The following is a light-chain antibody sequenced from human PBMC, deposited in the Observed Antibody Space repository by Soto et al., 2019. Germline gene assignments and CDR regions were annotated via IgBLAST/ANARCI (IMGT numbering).Light chain of an antibody. CDR3: QQSYSTLLT. CDR2: AAS. CDR1: QSITSY. V-gene: IGKV1-39*01. J-gene: IGKJ4*01. Sequence: DLQMTQSPSSLSASVGDRVTITCRASQSITSYLNWYQQKPGKAPKLLIYAASSLQGGVPSRFSGSGSGTGFTLTISSLQPEDFATYYCQQSYSTLLTFGGGTKVEIK.